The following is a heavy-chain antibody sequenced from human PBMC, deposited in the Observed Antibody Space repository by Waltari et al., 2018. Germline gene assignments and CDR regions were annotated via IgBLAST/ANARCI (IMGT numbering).Heavy chain of an antibody. J-gene: IGHJ4*02. CDR1: GFTFSNYA. D-gene: IGHD5-18*01. CDR3: ARYCSGSCYGCLDY. CDR2: ISARAATT. V-gene: IGHV3-23*01. Sequence: EVQVLESGGNLVQPGGSLRLACAASGFTFSNYAMAWFRQVPGKGLEWVSGISARAATTWYADSVRGRFTISRDNSRNTLYLQLDSLRDEDTAVYYCARYCSGSCYGCLDYWGRGTLVTASA.